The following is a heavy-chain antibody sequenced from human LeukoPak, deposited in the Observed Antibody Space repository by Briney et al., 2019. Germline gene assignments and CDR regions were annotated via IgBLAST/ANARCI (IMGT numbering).Heavy chain of an antibody. Sequence: GGSLRLSCAAAGFTFSIYWMSWVRQAPGKGLEWVAVIWSHGNRKHHSDSVEGRFAISRDNSKNIFYLQMNNLRAEDTALYYCARDSAADDNDFDVWGQGTMVTVSS. J-gene: IGHJ3*01. CDR1: GFTFSIYW. V-gene: IGHV3-33*08. CDR2: IWSHGNRK. CDR3: ARDSAADDNDFDV. D-gene: IGHD6-25*01.